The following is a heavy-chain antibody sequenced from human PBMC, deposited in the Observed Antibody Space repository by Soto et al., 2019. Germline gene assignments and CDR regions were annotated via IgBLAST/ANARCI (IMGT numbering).Heavy chain of an antibody. V-gene: IGHV2-5*02. J-gene: IGHJ4*02. D-gene: IGHD6-19*01. CDR1: GFSLSTSGGG. CDR3: VHSYEDPRSGWYSGLDY. Sequence: QITVKESGPTLVKATQSLTLTCTFSGFSLSTSGGGVGWIRQPPGKALEWLAVIYWDDDKRYSPSLKSRLTITKDTSKNQVVLTMANMDPVDTATYYCVHSYEDPRSGWYSGLDYWGQGTLVTVSS. CDR2: IYWDDDK.